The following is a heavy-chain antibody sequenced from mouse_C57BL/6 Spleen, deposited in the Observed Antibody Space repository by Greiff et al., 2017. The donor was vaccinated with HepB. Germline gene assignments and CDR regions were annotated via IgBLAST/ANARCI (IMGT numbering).Heavy chain of an antibody. CDR1: GYSFTGYY. J-gene: IGHJ3*01. D-gene: IGHD2-4*01. CDR3: ARWDDYDRAWFAY. CDR2: INPSTGGT. Sequence: VQLKESGPELVKPGASVKISCKASGYSFTGYYMNWVKQSPEKSLEWIGEINPSTGGTTYNQKFKAKATLTVDKSSSTAYMQLKSLTSEDSAVYYCARWDDYDRAWFAYWGQGTLVTVSA. V-gene: IGHV1-42*01.